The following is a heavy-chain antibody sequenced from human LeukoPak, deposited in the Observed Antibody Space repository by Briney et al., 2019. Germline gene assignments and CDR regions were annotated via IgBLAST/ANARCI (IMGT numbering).Heavy chain of an antibody. CDR2: ISWNSGSI. J-gene: IGHJ6*03. Sequence: PGGSLRLSCAASGFTFDDYAMHWVRQAPGKGLEWVSGISWNSGSIGYADSVKGRFTISRDNAKTSLYLQMNSLRAEDTALYYCAKDTPSGYYYGSGRLRIYYYYMDVWGKGTTVTISS. D-gene: IGHD3-10*01. V-gene: IGHV3-9*01. CDR1: GFTFDDYA. CDR3: AKDTPSGYYYGSGRLRIYYYYMDV.